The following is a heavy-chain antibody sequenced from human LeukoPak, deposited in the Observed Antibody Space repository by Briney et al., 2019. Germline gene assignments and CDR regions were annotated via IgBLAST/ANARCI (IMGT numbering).Heavy chain of an antibody. CDR3: AKALENWGPYYYYGMDV. Sequence: GGSLRLSCAASGFTLSSYAMSWVRQAPGKGLEWVSAISGSGGSTYYADSVKGRFTISRDNSKSTLYLQMNSLRAEDTAVYYCAKALENWGPYYYYGMDVWGQGTTVTVSS. V-gene: IGHV3-23*01. D-gene: IGHD7-27*01. CDR2: ISGSGGST. CDR1: GFTLSSYA. J-gene: IGHJ6*02.